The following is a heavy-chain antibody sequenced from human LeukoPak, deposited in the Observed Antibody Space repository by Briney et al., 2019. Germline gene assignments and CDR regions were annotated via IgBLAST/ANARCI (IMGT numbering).Heavy chain of an antibody. CDR1: GFTFSSYS. D-gene: IGHD4-17*01. CDR2: ISSSSSYI. V-gene: IGHV3-21*01. Sequence: PGGSLRLSCAASGFTFSSYSMNWVRQAPGKGLEWVSSISSSSSYIYYADSVKGRFTISRDNAKNSLYLQMNSLRAEDTAVYYCARDYGDYAANWFDPWGQGTLVPVSS. J-gene: IGHJ5*02. CDR3: ARDYGDYAANWFDP.